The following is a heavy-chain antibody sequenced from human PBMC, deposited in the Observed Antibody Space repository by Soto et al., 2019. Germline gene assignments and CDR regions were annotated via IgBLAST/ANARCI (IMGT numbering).Heavy chain of an antibody. CDR3: ARGTGLNDGSDL. Sequence: QVHLVQSGGEVKKPGASVKISCQTSGYTFSNYGITWVRQAPGQGLGWVGWVNGDSGNTNYAQNMEGRVTMTTDASTATADMELRNLRSDDTATYYCARGTGLNDGSDLWGQGTVVSVSS. CDR1: GYTFSNYG. CDR2: VNGDSGNT. J-gene: IGHJ3*01. V-gene: IGHV1-18*01.